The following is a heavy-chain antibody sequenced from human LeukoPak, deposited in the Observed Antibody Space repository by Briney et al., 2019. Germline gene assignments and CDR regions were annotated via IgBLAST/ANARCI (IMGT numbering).Heavy chain of an antibody. CDR2: IHSGGST. V-gene: IGHV3-66*01. CDR1: GFTFSSYA. J-gene: IGHJ4*02. D-gene: IGHD4-17*01. Sequence: GGSLRLSCAASGFTFSSYAMSWVRQAPGKGLEWVSVIHSGGSTYHADSVKDRFTISRDNSKNTVYLQMNSLRAEDTAVYYCVGATGFGYWGQGTLVTVSS. CDR3: VGATGFGY.